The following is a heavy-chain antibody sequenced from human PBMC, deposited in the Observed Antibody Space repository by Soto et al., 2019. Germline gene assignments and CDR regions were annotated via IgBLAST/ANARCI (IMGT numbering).Heavy chain of an antibody. CDR3: ARDFELVGGWFDP. J-gene: IGHJ5*02. CDR2: INPSGGST. Sequence: VKVSCKASGYTFTSYYMHWVRQAPGQGLEWMGIINPSGGSTSYAQKFQGRVTMTRDTSTSTVYMELSSLRSEDTAVYYCARDFELVGGWFDPWGQGTLVTVSS. CDR1: GYTFTSYY. V-gene: IGHV1-46*01. D-gene: IGHD6-6*01.